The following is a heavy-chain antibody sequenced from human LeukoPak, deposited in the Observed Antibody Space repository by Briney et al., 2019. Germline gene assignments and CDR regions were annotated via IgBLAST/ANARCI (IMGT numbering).Heavy chain of an antibody. J-gene: IGHJ5*02. CDR1: GGSISSYH. Sequence: PSETLSLTCSVSGGSISSYHWSWIRQPPGKGLEWIGYIYYSGSTNYNPSLKSRVTISVDTSKNQFSLKLRSVTAADAAVYYCARHKGDSSARPTWFDPWGQGTLVTVSS. CDR2: IYYSGST. CDR3: ARHKGDSSARPTWFDP. D-gene: IGHD3-22*01. V-gene: IGHV4-59*08.